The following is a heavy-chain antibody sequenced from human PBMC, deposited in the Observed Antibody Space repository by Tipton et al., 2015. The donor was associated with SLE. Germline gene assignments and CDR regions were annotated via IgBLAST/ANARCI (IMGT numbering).Heavy chain of an antibody. D-gene: IGHD6-6*01. CDR2: INHSGST. CDR1: AYSISSGYY. Sequence: TLSLTCIVSAYSISSGYYWAWIRQPPGKGLEWIGEINHSGSTNYNPSLKSRVTISVDTSKNQFSLKLSSVTAADTAVYYCARGLTYSSSSYYYYYYMDVWGKGTTVTVSS. V-gene: IGHV4-38-2*02. J-gene: IGHJ6*03. CDR3: ARGLTYSSSSYYYYYYMDV.